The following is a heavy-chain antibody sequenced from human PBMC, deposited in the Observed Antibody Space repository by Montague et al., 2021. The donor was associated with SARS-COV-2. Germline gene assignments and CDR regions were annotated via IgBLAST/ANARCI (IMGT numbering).Heavy chain of an antibody. CDR3: ARYYERSLDV. V-gene: IGHV4-59*08. D-gene: IGHD3-22*01. CDR2: IFKNGET. CDR1: GGSITNDD. J-gene: IGHJ6*02. Sequence: SETLSLTCTVSGGSITNDDWSWIRQPPGKGLEWMVNIFKNGETDNNPSLKSRVIISVEPSKSQFSLKVTSLTAADTAVYYCARYYERSLDVWGQGTTVTVSS.